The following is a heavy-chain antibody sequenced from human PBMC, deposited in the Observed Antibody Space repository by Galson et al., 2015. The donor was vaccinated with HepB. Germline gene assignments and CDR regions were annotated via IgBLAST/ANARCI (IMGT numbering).Heavy chain of an antibody. CDR2: ISYDGSNK. J-gene: IGHJ4*02. Sequence: SLRLSCAASGFTFSSYAMHWVRQAPGKGLEWVAVISYDGSNKYYADSVKGRFTISRDNSKNTLYLQMNSLRAEDTAVYYCARDTRKRSSSGPNDYWGLGTLVTVSS. CDR1: GFTFSSYA. CDR3: ARDTRKRSSSGPNDY. D-gene: IGHD6-19*01. V-gene: IGHV3-30*04.